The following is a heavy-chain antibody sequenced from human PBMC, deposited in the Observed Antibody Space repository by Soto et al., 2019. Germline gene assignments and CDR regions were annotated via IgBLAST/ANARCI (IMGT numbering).Heavy chain of an antibody. CDR2: MSNGGTTT. CDR3: AKSASSNWYDYFDY. CDR1: GFTFSSYD. Sequence: QPGGSLRLSCAASGFTFSSYDMNWVRQAPGKGLEWLSYMSNGGTTTYYADSVKGRFTISRDKSKNTLYLQMNSLRAEDTALYYCAKSASSNWYDYFDYWGQGSLVTVSS. J-gene: IGHJ4*02. D-gene: IGHD6-13*01. V-gene: IGHV3-48*03.